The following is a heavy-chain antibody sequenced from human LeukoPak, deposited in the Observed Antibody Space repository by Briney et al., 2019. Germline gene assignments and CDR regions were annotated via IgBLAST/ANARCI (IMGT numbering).Heavy chain of an antibody. Sequence: SETLSLTCTVSGGSISSYYWSWIRQPPGKGLEWIGYIYYSGSTNYNPSLKSRVTVSVDTSKNQFSLKLSSVTAADTAVYYCARAVADTHWYFDLWGRGTLVTVSS. CDR1: GGSISSYY. CDR3: ARAVADTHWYFDL. D-gene: IGHD2-15*01. J-gene: IGHJ2*01. V-gene: IGHV4-59*01. CDR2: IYYSGST.